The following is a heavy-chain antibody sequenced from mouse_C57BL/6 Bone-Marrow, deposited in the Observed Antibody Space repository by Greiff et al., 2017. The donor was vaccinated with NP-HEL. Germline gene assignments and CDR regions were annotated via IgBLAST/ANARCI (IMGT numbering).Heavy chain of an antibody. CDR3: AWEGWLLDY. CDR2: IRPSDGDT. D-gene: IGHD2-3*01. Sequence: QVQLQQSGPELVKPGASVKISCKASGYAFTSSWMNWVKQRPGKGLEWIGRIRPSDGDTNYNRKFKGKATLTADKSSSTAYMQLSSLTSEDSAVYFCAWEGWLLDYWGQGTTLTVSS. CDR1: GYAFTSSW. J-gene: IGHJ2*01. V-gene: IGHV1-82*01.